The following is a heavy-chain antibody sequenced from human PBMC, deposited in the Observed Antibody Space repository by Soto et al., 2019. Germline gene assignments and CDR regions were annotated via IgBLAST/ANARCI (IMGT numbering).Heavy chain of an antibody. J-gene: IGHJ4*02. Sequence: SETLSLTCVVSGGSISSDNWWSWVRQPPGKGLEWLGEIYQRGSPNYNPSVKSRVTISVDTSKNQFSLKLSSVTAADTAVYYCARGAYYDSSGYYPRPFDYWGQGTLVTVSS. CDR1: GGSISSDNW. V-gene: IGHV4-4*02. D-gene: IGHD3-22*01. CDR2: IYQRGSP. CDR3: ARGAYYDSSGYYPRPFDY.